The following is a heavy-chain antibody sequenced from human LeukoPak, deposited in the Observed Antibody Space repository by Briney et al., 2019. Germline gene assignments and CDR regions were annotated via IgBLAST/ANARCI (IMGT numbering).Heavy chain of an antibody. CDR3: ARGDYFDRAFDV. CDR2: IKADGSEK. V-gene: IGHV3-7*01. J-gene: IGHJ3*01. Sequence: PGGSLRLSCAASGFSLSTYWMNWVRQAPGKGLEWVADIKADGSEKYYVDSVKGRSTISRDNAKNSLYLQMSSLRVEDTALYYCARGDYFDRAFDVWGQGTMVTVSS. CDR1: GFSLSTYW. D-gene: IGHD3-22*01.